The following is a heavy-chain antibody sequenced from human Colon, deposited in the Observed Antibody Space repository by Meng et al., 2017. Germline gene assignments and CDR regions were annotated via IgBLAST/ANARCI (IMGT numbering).Heavy chain of an antibody. CDR1: GGSLSSDTYY. D-gene: IGHD1-1*01. V-gene: IGHV4-31*03. J-gene: IGHJ5*02. CDR2: INHSGST. Sequence: PHGAVPGRVKPSQNLSPPCTVSGGSLSSDTYYWTWIRQDPGKGLEWIGIINHSGSTYYNPSLKSRVTMSLDTSKQQFSLKLISVTAADTAVYFCARGLNEGGLAHNWFDPWGQGTLVTVSS. CDR3: ARGLNEGGLAHNWFDP.